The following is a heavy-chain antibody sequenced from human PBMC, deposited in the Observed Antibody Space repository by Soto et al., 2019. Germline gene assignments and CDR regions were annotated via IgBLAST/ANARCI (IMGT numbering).Heavy chain of an antibody. CDR1: GGSVSSGSYY. J-gene: IGHJ4*02. Sequence: PSETLSLTCTVSGGSVSSGSYYWSWIRQPPGKGLEWIGYIYYSGSTNYNPSLKSRVTISVDTSKNQFSLKLSSVTAADTAVYYRARARIAAAGSFDYWGQGTLVTVSS. D-gene: IGHD6-13*01. CDR2: IYYSGST. V-gene: IGHV4-61*01. CDR3: ARARIAAAGSFDY.